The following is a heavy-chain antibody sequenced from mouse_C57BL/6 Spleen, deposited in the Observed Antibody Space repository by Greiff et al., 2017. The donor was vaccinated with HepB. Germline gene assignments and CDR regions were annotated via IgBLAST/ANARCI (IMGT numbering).Heavy chain of an antibody. CDR3: TRFITTVVAKEPVDY. J-gene: IGHJ2*01. CDR1: GYTFTDYE. Sequence: QVQLQQSGAELVRPGASVTLSCKASGYTFTDYEMHWVKQTPVHGLEWIGAIDPETGGTAYNQKFKGKAILTADKSSSKAYMELRSLTSEDSAVYYCTRFITTVVAKEPVDYWGQGTTLTVSS. V-gene: IGHV1-15*01. CDR2: IDPETGGT. D-gene: IGHD1-1*01.